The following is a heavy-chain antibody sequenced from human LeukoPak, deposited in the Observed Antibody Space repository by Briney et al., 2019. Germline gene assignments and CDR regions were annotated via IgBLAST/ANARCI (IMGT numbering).Heavy chain of an antibody. D-gene: IGHD3-9*01. CDR1: GFTVSSNY. CDR3: SFTLTPAYDILTGYSPWVHYGMDV. Sequence: GGSLRLSCAASGFTVSSNYMSWVRQAPGKGLEWGSVIYSGGSTYYAGSVKGRFTIARDNSKSTLYLQMTSLRAEDTAVYYFSFTLTPAYDILTGYSPWVHYGMDVWGQGTTVTVSS. CDR2: IYSGGST. J-gene: IGHJ6*02. V-gene: IGHV3-66*01.